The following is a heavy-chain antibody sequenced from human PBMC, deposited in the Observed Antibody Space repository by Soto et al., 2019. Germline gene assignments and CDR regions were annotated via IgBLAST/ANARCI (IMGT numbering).Heavy chain of an antibody. D-gene: IGHD3-10*01. CDR3: ATRPPGDIWFGVFDY. Sequence: SETLSLTCTVSGATTTNHYWSWIRQPPGKGPEWIGFVYHSGTIKYNPSFENRVTISLDTSKNQFSLKLTSVTAADTAVYYCATRPPGDIWFGVFDYWSQGTLVTVSS. CDR1: GATTTNHY. V-gene: IGHV4-59*11. J-gene: IGHJ4*02. CDR2: VYHSGTI.